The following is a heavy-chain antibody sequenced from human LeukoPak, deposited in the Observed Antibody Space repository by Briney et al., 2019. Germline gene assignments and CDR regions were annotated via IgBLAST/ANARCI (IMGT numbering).Heavy chain of an antibody. CDR2: ISGSGGST. Sequence: GGSLRLSCEGSGFTFSDAWMNWVRQAPGKGLEWVSAISGSGGSTYYADSVKGRFTISRDNSKNTLYLQMNSLRAEDTAVYYCAKDPLAAAGYWGQGTLVTVSS. V-gene: IGHV3-23*01. CDR1: GFTFSDAW. D-gene: IGHD6-13*01. J-gene: IGHJ4*02. CDR3: AKDPLAAAGY.